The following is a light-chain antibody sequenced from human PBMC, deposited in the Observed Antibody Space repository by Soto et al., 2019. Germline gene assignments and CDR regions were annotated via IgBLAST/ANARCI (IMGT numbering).Light chain of an antibody. CDR1: QSVSSNY. CDR2: GAS. J-gene: IGKJ1*01. CDR3: QQYGSSPWT. V-gene: IGKV3-20*01. Sequence: EIVLTQSPGTLSLSPGERATLSCRASQSVSSNYLAWYQQKPGQAPRPLIYGASSRATGIPDRFSGSGAGTYFTLTISRLESEDFAVYYCQQYGSSPWTFGQGTKVEIK.